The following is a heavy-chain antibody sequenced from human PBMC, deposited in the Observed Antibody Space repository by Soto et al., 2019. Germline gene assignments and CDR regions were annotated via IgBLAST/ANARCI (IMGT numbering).Heavy chain of an antibody. CDR3: ARAVLPATAPFDY. D-gene: IGHD2-2*01. Sequence: SETLSLTCIVSGGSISNYYWSWIRQPPGKGLEWIGYIYYSGSTNYNPSLQSRVTISVDTSKNQFSLKLSSVTAADTVVYYCARAVLPATAPFDYWGQGTLVT. CDR2: IYYSGST. V-gene: IGHV4-59*01. J-gene: IGHJ4*02. CDR1: GGSISNYY.